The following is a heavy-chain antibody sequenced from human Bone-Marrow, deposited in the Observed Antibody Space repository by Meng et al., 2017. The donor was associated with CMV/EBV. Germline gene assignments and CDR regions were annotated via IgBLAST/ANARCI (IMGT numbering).Heavy chain of an antibody. CDR3: ARVDFWSGWDAFDI. CDR2: IYTSGST. CDR1: GGSISSYY. Sequence: SETLSLTCTVSGGSISSYYWSWIRQPAGKGLEWIGRIYTSGSTNYNPSLKSRVTMSVDTSKNQFSLKLSSVTAADTAVYYCARVDFWSGWDAFDIWGQGTMVTVSS. D-gene: IGHD3-3*01. J-gene: IGHJ3*02. V-gene: IGHV4-4*07.